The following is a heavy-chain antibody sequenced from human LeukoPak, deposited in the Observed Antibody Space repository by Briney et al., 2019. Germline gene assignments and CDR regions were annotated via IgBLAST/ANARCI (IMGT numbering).Heavy chain of an antibody. CDR3: TTDSGYSDGTDFDY. CDR1: GFTFSHAW. J-gene: IGHJ4*02. V-gene: IGHV3-15*01. Sequence: PGGSLRLSCAASGFTFSHAWMSWVRQAPGKGLEWVGRIKSKTDGGTIDDAAPVKGRFTISRDDSKNTLYLQMNSLKTEDTAVYYCTTDSGYSDGTDFDYWGQGTLVTVSS. D-gene: IGHD5-18*01. CDR2: IKSKTDGGTI.